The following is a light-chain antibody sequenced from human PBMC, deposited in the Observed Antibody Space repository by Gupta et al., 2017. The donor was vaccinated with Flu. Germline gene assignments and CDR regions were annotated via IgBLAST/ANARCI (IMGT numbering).Light chain of an antibody. V-gene: IGKV3-15*01. Sequence: EIVMTQSPATLSVLPGERATLSCRASQSVSSDLAWFQKKPGQAPRLLIYDASTRATGFPARFSGSGSGTDFTLTISSLQSEDFAIYYCQQYNDWPPYTFGQGTKLEIK. J-gene: IGKJ2*01. CDR1: QSVSSD. CDR3: QQYNDWPPYT. CDR2: DAS.